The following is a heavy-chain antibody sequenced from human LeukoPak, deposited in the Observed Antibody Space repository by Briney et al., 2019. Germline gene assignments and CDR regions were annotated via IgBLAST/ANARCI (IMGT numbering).Heavy chain of an antibody. D-gene: IGHD3-22*01. CDR2: IYSGGST. CDR1: GFTVSSNY. J-gene: IGHJ1*01. CDR3: ARDGSDYYDSSGYYYYLEYFQH. V-gene: IGHV3-53*01. Sequence: PGGSLGLSCAASGFTVSSNYMSWVRQAPGKGLEWVSVIYSGGSTYYADSVKGRFTISRDNAKNSLYLQMNSLRAEDTAVYYCARDGSDYYDSSGYYYYLEYFQHWGQGTLVTVSS.